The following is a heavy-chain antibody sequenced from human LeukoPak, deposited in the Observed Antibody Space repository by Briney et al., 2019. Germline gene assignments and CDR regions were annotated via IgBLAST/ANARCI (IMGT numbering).Heavy chain of an antibody. Sequence: GGSLRLSCAASGFTFSSYEMNWVRQAPGKGLEWVSYISSSSSTIYYADSVKGRFTISRDNAKNSLYLQMNSLRAEDTAVYYCARDDGSGSYPTYFDYWGQGTLVTVSS. D-gene: IGHD3-10*01. J-gene: IGHJ4*02. CDR2: ISSSSSTI. CDR1: GFTFSSYE. CDR3: ARDDGSGSYPTYFDY. V-gene: IGHV3-48*03.